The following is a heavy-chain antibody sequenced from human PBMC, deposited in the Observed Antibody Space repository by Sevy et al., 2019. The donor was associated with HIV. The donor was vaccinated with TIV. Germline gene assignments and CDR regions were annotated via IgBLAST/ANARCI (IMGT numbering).Heavy chain of an antibody. V-gene: IGHV1-18*01. CDR3: ARTTYCSTTSCYNGYPVY. CDR1: GYNFNNYG. D-gene: IGHD2-2*02. Sequence: ASVKVSCKASGYNFNNYGVSWVRQAPGQGLEWLGWINVYNGNTNYAQKVQGRATMTTDTSTNTAYMELRSLRSDDTAVYYCARTTYCSTTSCYNGYPVYWGQGTLVTSSS. CDR2: INVYNGNT. J-gene: IGHJ4*02.